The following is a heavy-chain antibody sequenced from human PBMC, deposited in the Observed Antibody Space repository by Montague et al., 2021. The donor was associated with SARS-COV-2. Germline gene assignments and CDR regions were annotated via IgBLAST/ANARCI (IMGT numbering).Heavy chain of an antibody. D-gene: IGHD1-26*01. CDR3: AREYGNGSYWRRGMDV. J-gene: IGHJ6*02. Sequence: TLSLTCTVSGGSISSCCYYWTWIRQRAGQELEWIVRIYTSGSTNHNPSLKVRVTISVDRTKNQLSLKLSSVTAADTAVYYCAREYGNGSYWRRGMDVWGQGTTVTVSS. CDR1: GGSISSCCYY. CDR2: IYTSGST. V-gene: IGHV4-61*02.